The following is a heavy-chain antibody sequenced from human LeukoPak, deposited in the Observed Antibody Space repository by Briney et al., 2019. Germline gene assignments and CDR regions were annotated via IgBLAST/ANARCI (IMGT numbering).Heavy chain of an antibody. CDR1: GFTFSSCS. J-gene: IGHJ4*02. Sequence: PGGSLRLSCAASGFTFSSCSMSWIRQAPGKGLEWVSAISGNGENTYYADSMKGRFTISRDNSKNILYLQMSSLRAEDTAIYYCTKKSPYGGRDSWGQGTLVTVSS. CDR3: TKKSPYGGRDS. V-gene: IGHV3-23*01. CDR2: ISGNGENT. D-gene: IGHD4/OR15-4a*01.